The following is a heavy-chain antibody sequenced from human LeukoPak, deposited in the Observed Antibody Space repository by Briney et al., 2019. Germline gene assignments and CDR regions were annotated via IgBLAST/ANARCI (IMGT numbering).Heavy chain of an antibody. V-gene: IGHV3-66*01. CDR2: IYSAGST. D-gene: IGHD3-22*01. CDR1: GFTVSNNY. J-gene: IGHJ4*02. CDR3: AKGVGPYYYDSSGYLNY. Sequence: GGSLRLPCTASGFTVSNNYMNWVRQAPGKGLEWVSLIYSAGSTYYADSVKGRFTISRDNSKNTLYLQMNSLRAEDTAVYYCAKGVGPYYYDSSGYLNYWGQGTLVTVSS.